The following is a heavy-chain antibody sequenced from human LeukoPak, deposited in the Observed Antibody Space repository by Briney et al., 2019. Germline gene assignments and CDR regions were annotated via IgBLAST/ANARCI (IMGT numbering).Heavy chain of an antibody. Sequence: ASVKVSCKASGYTFTNYDISWVRQAPGQGLEWMGWSSPYNGKTNYAQNLQGRVTMTTDTSTSTAYMELRSLRSDDTAMYYCARGLLTFGGVIGGPQALEYFQHWGQGTLVTVSS. CDR2: SSPYNGKT. J-gene: IGHJ1*01. D-gene: IGHD3-16*02. V-gene: IGHV1-18*01. CDR3: ARGLLTFGGVIGGPQALEYFQH. CDR1: GYTFTNYD.